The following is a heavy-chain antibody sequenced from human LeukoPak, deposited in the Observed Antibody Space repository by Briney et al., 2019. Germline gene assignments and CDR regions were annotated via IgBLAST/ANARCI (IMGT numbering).Heavy chain of an antibody. CDR2: IDPYSGGT. J-gene: IGHJ4*02. Sequence: ASVKVSCKASGYTFTGYYVHWVRQAPGQGLEWMGWIDPYSGGTNFARAYQGRVAMTRDTSITTAYLEVSGLTPDDTAMYYCAREDHWGQGTLVTVSS. CDR1: GYTFTGYY. V-gene: IGHV1-2*02. CDR3: AREDH.